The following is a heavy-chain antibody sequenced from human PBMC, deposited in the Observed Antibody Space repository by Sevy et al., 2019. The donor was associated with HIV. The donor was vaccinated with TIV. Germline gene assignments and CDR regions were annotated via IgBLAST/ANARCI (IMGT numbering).Heavy chain of an antibody. J-gene: IGHJ4*02. D-gene: IGHD6-25*01. CDR3: AKAYSAYDSWTFDY. Sequence: GGSLRLSCAASGFTFSTYAMNWVRQAPGEGLEWVSAFVDGGGNTYYADSVKGRFTISRDSSKNALYLQMSSLRAEDTAVYYCAKAYSAYDSWTFDYWGQGTLVTVSS. CDR1: GFTFSTYA. CDR2: FVDGGGNT. V-gene: IGHV3-23*01.